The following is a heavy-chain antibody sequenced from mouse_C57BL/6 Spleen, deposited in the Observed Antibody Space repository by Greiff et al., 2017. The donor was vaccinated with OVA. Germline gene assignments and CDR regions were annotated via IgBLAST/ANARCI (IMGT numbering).Heavy chain of an antibody. V-gene: IGHV1-52*01. J-gene: IGHJ1*03. CDR2: IDPSDSET. CDR1: GYTFTSYW. CDR3: ARQKTGTGWYFDV. D-gene: IGHD4-1*01. Sequence: QVQLQQPGAELVRPGSSVKLSCKASGYTFTSYWMHWVKQRPIQGLEWIGNIDPSDSETHYNQKFKDKATLTVDKSSSTAYMQHSSLTSEDSAVYYCARQKTGTGWYFDVWGTGTTVTVSS.